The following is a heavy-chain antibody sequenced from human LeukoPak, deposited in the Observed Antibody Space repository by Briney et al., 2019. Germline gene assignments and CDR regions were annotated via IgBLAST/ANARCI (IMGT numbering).Heavy chain of an antibody. CDR1: GGSFSGYY. D-gene: IGHD2-2*01. V-gene: IGHV4-34*01. CDR2: INHSGST. CDR3: ARGILCSSTSCPYNWCDP. J-gene: IGHJ5*02. Sequence: PSETLSLTCAGYGGSFSGYYWSWIRQPPGKGLEWIGEINHSGSTNNNPSLKSRLTISVDTYKNQFSLKLSSVTAADTAVYYCARGILCSSTSCPYNWCDPGGQGTLVTVSS.